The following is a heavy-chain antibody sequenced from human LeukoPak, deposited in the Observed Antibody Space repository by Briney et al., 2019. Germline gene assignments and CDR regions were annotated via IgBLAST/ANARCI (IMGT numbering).Heavy chain of an antibody. J-gene: IGHJ4*02. Sequence: ASVKVSCKASGYTFTGYYMHWVRQAPGQGLEWMGRINPNSGGTNYAQKFQGRVTMTRDTSISTAYMELSRLRSDDTAVYYCARDRSTAMATFDYWGQGTLVTVSS. CDR3: ARDRSTAMATFDY. D-gene: IGHD5-18*01. CDR1: GYTFTGYY. CDR2: INPNSGGT. V-gene: IGHV1-2*06.